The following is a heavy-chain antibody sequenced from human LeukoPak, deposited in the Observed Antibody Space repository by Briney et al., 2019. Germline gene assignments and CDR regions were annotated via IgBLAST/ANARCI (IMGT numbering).Heavy chain of an antibody. D-gene: IGHD5-18*01. CDR3: ARAPTVDTAMVTYYFDY. Sequence: QPGGSLRLSCAVSGLTFINYEMNWVRQTPGKRLEWVAQISSSGRSISYADSVKGRFTVSRDNANSTLYLQMSSLRVDDTAVYYCARAPTVDTAMVTYYFDYWGQGTLVTVSS. V-gene: IGHV3-48*03. CDR1: GLTFINYE. CDR2: ISSSGRSI. J-gene: IGHJ4*02.